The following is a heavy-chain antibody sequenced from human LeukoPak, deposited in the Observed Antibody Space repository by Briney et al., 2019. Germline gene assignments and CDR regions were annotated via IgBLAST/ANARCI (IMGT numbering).Heavy chain of an antibody. CDR1: GGSISSSSYY. Sequence: PSETLSLTCTVSGGSISSSSYYWGWIRQPPGKGLEWIGSIYYSGSTYYNPSLKSRVTISVDRSKNQFSLKLSSVTAADTAVYYCARWAGGTNDAFDIWGQGTMVTVSS. CDR2: IYYSGST. CDR3: ARWAGGTNDAFDI. V-gene: IGHV4-39*07. J-gene: IGHJ3*02. D-gene: IGHD2-15*01.